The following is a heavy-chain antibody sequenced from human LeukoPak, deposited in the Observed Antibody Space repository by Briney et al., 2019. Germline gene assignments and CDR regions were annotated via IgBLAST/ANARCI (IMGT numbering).Heavy chain of an antibody. CDR3: ARDAAYFYDSSGTRGWFDP. Sequence: GASVKVSCKASGYTFTGYYMHWVRQAPGQGLEWMGWINPNSGGTKYAQKFQGRVTMTRDTSITTAYMELSRLTSDDTAVYYCARDAAYFYDSSGTRGWFDPWGLGTLVTVSS. J-gene: IGHJ5*02. CDR1: GYTFTGYY. V-gene: IGHV1-2*02. CDR2: INPNSGGT. D-gene: IGHD3-22*01.